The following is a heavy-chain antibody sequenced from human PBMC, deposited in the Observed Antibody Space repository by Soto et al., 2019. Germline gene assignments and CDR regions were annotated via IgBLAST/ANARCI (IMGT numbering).Heavy chain of an antibody. CDR3: ATDPPSSSWPPPPYYYYGMDV. V-gene: IGHV3-23*01. CDR2: ISGSGGST. CDR1: GFTFSSYA. D-gene: IGHD6-13*01. J-gene: IGHJ6*02. Sequence: PGGSLRLSCAASGFTFSSYAMSWVRQAPGKGLEWVSAISGSGGSTYYADSVKGRFTISRDNSKNTLYLQMNSLRAEDTAVYYCATDPPSSSWPPPPYYYYGMDVWGQGTTVTVSS.